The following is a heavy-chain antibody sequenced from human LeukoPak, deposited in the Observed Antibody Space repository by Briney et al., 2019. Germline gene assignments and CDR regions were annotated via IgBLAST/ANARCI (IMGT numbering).Heavy chain of an antibody. V-gene: IGHV1-24*01. J-gene: IGHJ3*02. D-gene: IGHD4-17*01. CDR2: FDPEDGET. Sequence: ASVKVSCKVSGYTLTELSMHWVRQAPGKGLEWMGGFDPEDGETIYAQKFQGRVTMTEGTSTDTAYMELSSLRSEDTAVYYCATARVAYGDYGDAFDIWGQGTMVTVSS. CDR1: GYTLTELS. CDR3: ATARVAYGDYGDAFDI.